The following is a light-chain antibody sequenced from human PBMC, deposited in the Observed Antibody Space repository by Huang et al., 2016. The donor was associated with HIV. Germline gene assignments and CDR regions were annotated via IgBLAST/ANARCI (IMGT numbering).Light chain of an antibody. CDR3: QQYGNSPWT. Sequence: EIVLTQSPATLSLSPGERATLSCGASQSVSSNYLARYQQKPGLAPRLLIYDASSRAPGTPDRFSGSESGTDFTLTITRLEPEDFAVYYCQQYGNSPWTFGQGTKVEIK. CDR1: QSVSSNY. V-gene: IGKV3D-20*01. J-gene: IGKJ1*01. CDR2: DAS.